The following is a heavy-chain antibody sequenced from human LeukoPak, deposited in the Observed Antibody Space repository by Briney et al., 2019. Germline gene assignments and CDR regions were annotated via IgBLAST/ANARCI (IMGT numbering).Heavy chain of an antibody. CDR1: GFTFSSYG. V-gene: IGHV3-33*01. D-gene: IGHD3-22*01. J-gene: IGHJ4*02. CDR3: ARDVFTTYDTGGGYFDY. CDR2: IWYDGSNK. Sequence: GGSLRLSCVVSGFTFSSYGMHWVRQAPGKGLEWVALIWYDGSNKYYADSVKGRFTISRDNSKNTLYLQMNSLRADDTAVYYCARDVFTTYDTGGGYFDYWGQGTLGTVSS.